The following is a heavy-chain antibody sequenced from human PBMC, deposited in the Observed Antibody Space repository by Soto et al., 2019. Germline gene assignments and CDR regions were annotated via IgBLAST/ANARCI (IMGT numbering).Heavy chain of an antibody. CDR2: ISDVGPYI. CDR1: GFTPSIHS. CDR3: ARDLVEGALNGLDG. Sequence: EVQLVESGGGLVKPGGPLGLSCVPPGFTPSIHSLTWVRLAPGKGLEWVSSISDVGPYIFYAASVKGRFTISRDNAKNSLYLQLDSLGAEDTALYYCARDLVEGALNGLDGWGQGTMVTVSS. J-gene: IGHJ3*01. V-gene: IGHV3-21*01. D-gene: IGHD1-26*01.